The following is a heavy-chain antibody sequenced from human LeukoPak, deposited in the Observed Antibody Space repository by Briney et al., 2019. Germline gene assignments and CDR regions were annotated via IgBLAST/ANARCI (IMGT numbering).Heavy chain of an antibody. CDR1: GGSINSYY. J-gene: IGHJ3*02. V-gene: IGHV4-59*01. CDR2: VSHIGST. D-gene: IGHD5-24*01. CDR3: ARGSPTMTYRGALDI. Sequence: SETLSLTCTVSGGSINSYYWNWIRQPPGKGLEWIGYVSHIGSTNYIPSLKSRVTISLDTSKNQFSLKLSSVTAADAAVYYCARGSPTMTYRGALDIWGQGTIVTDSS.